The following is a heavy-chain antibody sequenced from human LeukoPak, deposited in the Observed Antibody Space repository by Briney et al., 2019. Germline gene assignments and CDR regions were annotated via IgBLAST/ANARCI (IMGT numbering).Heavy chain of an antibody. CDR3: ARGDGGLWFGELFGYYYGMDV. Sequence: GGSLRLSCAASGFTFSSYGMHWVRQAPGKGLEWVAVIWYDGSNKYYADSVKGRFTISRDNSKNMLYLQMNSLRAEDTAVYYCARGDGGLWFGELFGYYYGMDVWGKGTTVTVSS. CDR2: IWYDGSNK. V-gene: IGHV3-33*01. D-gene: IGHD3-10*01. J-gene: IGHJ6*04. CDR1: GFTFSSYG.